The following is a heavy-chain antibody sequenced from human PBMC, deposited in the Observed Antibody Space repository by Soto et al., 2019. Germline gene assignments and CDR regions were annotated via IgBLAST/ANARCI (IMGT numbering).Heavy chain of an antibody. D-gene: IGHD5-18*01. V-gene: IGHV4-59*01. J-gene: IGHJ5*02. Sequence: PSETLSLTCTVSGGSTSSYYWSWIRQSPGKGLEWIGHIYYSGYTKTNYNPSLKSRVTISVDTSKNQFSLKLSSVTAADTAVYYCARVERIQLWASGWFDPWGQGTLVTVSS. CDR2: IYYSGYTKT. CDR3: ARVERIQLWASGWFDP. CDR1: GGSTSSYY.